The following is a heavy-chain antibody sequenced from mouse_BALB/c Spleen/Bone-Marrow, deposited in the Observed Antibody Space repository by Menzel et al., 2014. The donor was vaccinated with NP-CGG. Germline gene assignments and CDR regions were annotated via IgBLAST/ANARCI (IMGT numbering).Heavy chain of an antibody. CDR1: GISITTVNYR. CDR2: IYYSGTI. V-gene: IGHV3-5*02. D-gene: IGHD2-1*01. CDR3: ARYGNYFDY. J-gene: IGHJ2*01. Sequence: VQLPQSRPGLVKPSQTVSLTCTVTGISITTVNYRSSWIRQFPGNKLAWIGYIYYSGTITYNPSLTSRTTITRDTSKNQFFLEMNSLTAEDTATYYCARYGNYFDYWGQGTTLTVSS.